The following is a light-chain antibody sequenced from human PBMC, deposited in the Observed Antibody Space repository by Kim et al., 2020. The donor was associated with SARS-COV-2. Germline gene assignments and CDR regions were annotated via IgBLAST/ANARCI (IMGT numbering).Light chain of an antibody. CDR3: QQNIDYPLT. V-gene: IGKV1-16*02. J-gene: IGKJ4*01. CDR2: ATS. CDR1: QDIRSY. Sequence: GDRVTITCRASQDIRSYLAWFQQKPGEAPRSLIYATSSVQSGVPSKFSGSGSGTDFTLTISSLQPEDCATYYCQQNIDYPLTFGGGA.